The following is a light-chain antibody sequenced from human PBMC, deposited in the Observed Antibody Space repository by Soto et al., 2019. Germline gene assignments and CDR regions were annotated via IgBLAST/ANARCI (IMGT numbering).Light chain of an antibody. CDR1: QGISSW. CDR3: QQANSFRPN. V-gene: IGKV1D-12*01. Sequence: DIQMTQSPSSVSASVGDRVTITCRASQGISSWLGWYQQKPGKAPKLLIYAASSLQSGVPSRFSGSGSATDFTLTISSLQPEDFATYYCQQANSFRPNFGQGTRLEIK. J-gene: IGKJ5*01. CDR2: AAS.